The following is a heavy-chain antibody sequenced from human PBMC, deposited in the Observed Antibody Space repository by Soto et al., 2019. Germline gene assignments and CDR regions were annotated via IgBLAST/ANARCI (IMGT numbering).Heavy chain of an antibody. Sequence: ASVKVSCKASGYTFTGYYMHWVRQAPGQGLEWMGWINPNSGGTNYAQKFQGRVTMTRDTSISTAYMELSRLRSDDTAVYYCARAEILNRRHFVFWLDPCGQGTLVTVYS. CDR2: INPNSGGT. CDR1: GYTFTGYY. J-gene: IGHJ5*02. D-gene: IGHD3-9*01. V-gene: IGHV1-2*02. CDR3: ARAEILNRRHFVFWLDP.